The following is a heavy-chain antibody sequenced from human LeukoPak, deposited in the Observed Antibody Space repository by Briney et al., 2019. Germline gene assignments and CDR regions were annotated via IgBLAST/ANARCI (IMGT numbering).Heavy chain of an antibody. CDR2: IIPIFGTA. CDR3: ARGGYATGTTYVDY. Sequence: GASVKVSCKASGGTFSSYAISWVRQAPGQGLEWMGGIIPIFGTANYAQKFQGRVTITADESTSTAYMELSSLRSEDTAVYYCARGGYATGTTYVDYWGQGTLVTISS. J-gene: IGHJ4*02. V-gene: IGHV1-69*13. CDR1: GGTFSSYA. D-gene: IGHD1-1*01.